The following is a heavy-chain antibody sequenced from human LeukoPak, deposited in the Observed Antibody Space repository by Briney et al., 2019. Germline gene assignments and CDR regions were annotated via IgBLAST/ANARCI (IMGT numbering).Heavy chain of an antibody. D-gene: IGHD2-15*01. J-gene: IGHJ6*03. CDR3: ATLRGDRAGYYYYIDV. Sequence: ASVKVSCKASPYITWVRQAPGQGLEWMGWINTYSGITNYAEKFQARVTMTADTSTSTAYMELRSLRSDDTAVYYCATLRGDRAGYYYYIDVWGKGTTVIVSS. CDR2: INTYSGIT. V-gene: IGHV1-18*01. CDR1: PY.